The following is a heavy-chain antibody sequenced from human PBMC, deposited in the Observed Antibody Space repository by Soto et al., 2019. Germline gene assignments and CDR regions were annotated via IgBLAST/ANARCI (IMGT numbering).Heavy chain of an antibody. CDR1: EFTFSNYA. V-gene: IGHV3-23*01. CDR2: ISYGGGTT. D-gene: IGHD3-22*01. CDR3: AKNPGSYYDSTGYHFDY. Sequence: PGGSLRLSCAASEFTFSNYAMSWVRQAPGKGLEWVSAISYGGGTTYYADSVKGRFTISRDNSKNTLYLQMNSLRAEDTAVYYCAKNPGSYYDSTGYHFDYWGQGTLVTVS. J-gene: IGHJ4*02.